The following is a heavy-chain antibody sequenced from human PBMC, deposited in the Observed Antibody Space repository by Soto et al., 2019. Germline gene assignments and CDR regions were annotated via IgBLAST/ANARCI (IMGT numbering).Heavy chain of an antibody. CDR2: IYYSGST. CDR3: ARELYYYDGSGYYYGAGWFDP. V-gene: IGHV4-61*01. Sequence: SETLSLTCTVSGGSVSSGSYYWSWIRQPPGKGLEWIGYIYYSGSTNYNPSLKSRVTISVDTSKNQFSLKLSSVTAADTAVYYCARELYYYDGSGYYYGAGWFDPWGQGTLVTVSS. J-gene: IGHJ5*02. CDR1: GGSVSSGSYY. D-gene: IGHD3-22*01.